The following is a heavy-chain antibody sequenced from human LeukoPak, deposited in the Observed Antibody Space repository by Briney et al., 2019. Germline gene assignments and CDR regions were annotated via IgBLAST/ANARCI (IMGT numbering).Heavy chain of an antibody. J-gene: IGHJ4*02. CDR2: IYTSGST. Sequence: SETLPLTCTVSGGSISSYYWSWIRQPAGKGLEWIGRIYTSGSTNYNPSLKSRVTMSVDTSKNQFSLKLSSVTAADTAVYYCASSSGWYTQFDYWGQGPLVTVSS. D-gene: IGHD6-19*01. CDR1: GGSISSYY. CDR3: ASSSGWYTQFDY. V-gene: IGHV4-4*07.